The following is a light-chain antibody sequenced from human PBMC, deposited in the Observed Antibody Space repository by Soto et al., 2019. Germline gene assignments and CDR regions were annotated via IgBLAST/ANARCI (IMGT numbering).Light chain of an antibody. CDR3: QQYSSFSAIT. J-gene: IGKJ5*01. V-gene: IGKV3-15*01. CDR2: GAS. CDR1: QSVSSN. Sequence: EIEMTQSPATLSVSPWERATLSCRASQSVSSNLAWYQQKPGQAPRLLIYGASTRATGIPARFSGSGSGTEFSLTISSLQPDDFATYYCQQYSSFSAITFGQGTRLEIK.